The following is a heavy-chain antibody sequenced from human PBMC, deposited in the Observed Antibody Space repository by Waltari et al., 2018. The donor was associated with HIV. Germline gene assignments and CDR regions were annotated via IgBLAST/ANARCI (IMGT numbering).Heavy chain of an antibody. V-gene: IGHV3-30*01. CDR1: GFTFSSYA. J-gene: IGHJ6*02. Sequence: QVQLVESGGGVVQPGRSLSLSCAASGFTFSSYAMHWVRQAPGKGLEWVAVISYDGSNKYYADSVKGRFTISRDNSKNTLYLQMNSLRAEDTAVYYCARDGNCSGGSCPMDVWGQGTTVTVSS. D-gene: IGHD2-15*01. CDR2: ISYDGSNK. CDR3: ARDGNCSGGSCPMDV.